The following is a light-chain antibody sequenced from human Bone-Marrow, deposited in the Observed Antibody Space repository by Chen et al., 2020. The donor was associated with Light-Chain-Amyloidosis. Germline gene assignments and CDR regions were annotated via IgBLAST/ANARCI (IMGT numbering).Light chain of an antibody. CDR1: QTISSKY. CDR2: GSS. J-gene: IGKJ4*01. V-gene: IGKV3-20*01. CDR3: QEYGSSPIT. Sequence: EIVLTQSPGTLSLSPGQGANLSCRDSQTISSKYLTWYQQEVGQAPRLLIYGSSSRATGIPDRVTGSGYGTDFTRTINRLEPEDFAMYYCQEYGSSPITFGGGTKVEIK.